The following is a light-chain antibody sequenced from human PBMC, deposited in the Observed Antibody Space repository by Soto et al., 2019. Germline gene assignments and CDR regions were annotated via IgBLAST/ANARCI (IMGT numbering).Light chain of an antibody. V-gene: IGKV1-5*01. J-gene: IGKJ1*01. CDR2: AAS. CDR1: QGISRW. CDR3: QQYENYWT. Sequence: EIQMNTSPSTLSGYVGDRVTITCRASQGISRWLAWYQQKPGKATNLLIYAASSLQSGVPSRFSGSGSGTEFSLTISNLQPDDCATYYCQQYENYWTFGQGAKVDIK.